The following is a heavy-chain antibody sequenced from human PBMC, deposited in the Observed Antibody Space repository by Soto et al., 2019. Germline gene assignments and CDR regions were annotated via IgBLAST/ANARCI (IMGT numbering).Heavy chain of an antibody. CDR1: GYTFTSYG. J-gene: IGHJ4*02. Sequence: ASVKVSCKASGYTFTSYGISWVRQAPGQGLEWMGWISAYDGNTNYAQKLQGRVTMTTDTSTSTAYMELRSLRSDDTAVYYCACGSGSYYKPDYWCQGALVTVSS. CDR2: ISAYDGNT. D-gene: IGHD3-10*01. V-gene: IGHV1-18*01. CDR3: ACGSGSYYKPDY.